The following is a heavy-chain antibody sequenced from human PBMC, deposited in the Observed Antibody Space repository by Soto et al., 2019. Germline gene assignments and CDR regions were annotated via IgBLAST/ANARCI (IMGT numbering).Heavy chain of an antibody. CDR3: ARDRSYYDSSGSYSPPY. V-gene: IGHV3-23*01. Sequence: EVQLLESGGGLVQPGGSLRLSCAASGFTFSSYAMNWVRQAPGKGLEWVSAISGSAATTHFADSVKGRFTISRDNSKNTLDLQRNSLRAEDTAVDYCARDRSYYDSSGSYSPPYWGQGTLVTVSS. CDR2: ISGSAATT. CDR1: GFTFSSYA. D-gene: IGHD3-22*01. J-gene: IGHJ4*02.